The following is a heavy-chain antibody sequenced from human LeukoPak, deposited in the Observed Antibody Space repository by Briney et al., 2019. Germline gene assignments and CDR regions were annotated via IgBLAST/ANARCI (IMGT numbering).Heavy chain of an antibody. CDR2: IWYDGSRD. CDR1: GPTFRNYG. CDR3: ATVRGSDWYMDY. Sequence: GTSLRLSCAASGPTFRNYGMNWDRQAPGKGLEWVTLIWYDGSRDYYVDFVKGRFTVSRDNSRNTLYLQMRNLRAEDTAVYYCATVRGSDWYMDYWGQGTLVTVSS. V-gene: IGHV3-33*01. D-gene: IGHD6-19*01. J-gene: IGHJ4*02.